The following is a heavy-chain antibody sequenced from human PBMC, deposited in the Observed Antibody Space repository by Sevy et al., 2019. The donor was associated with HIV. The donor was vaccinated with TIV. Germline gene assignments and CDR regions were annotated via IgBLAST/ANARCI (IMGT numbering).Heavy chain of an antibody. CDR2: ISYHGRDK. D-gene: IGHD3-16*02. CDR3: ARKGKYRLYYFDY. V-gene: IGHV3-30*03. Sequence: GGSLRLSCVVSGITFSTSGMHWVRQAPGKGLEWVAVISYHGRDKFYADSVKGRSTISRDNSKNILYLQMISLRAEDTAVYYCARKGKYRLYYFDYWGQGTLVTVSS. CDR1: GITFSTSG. J-gene: IGHJ4*02.